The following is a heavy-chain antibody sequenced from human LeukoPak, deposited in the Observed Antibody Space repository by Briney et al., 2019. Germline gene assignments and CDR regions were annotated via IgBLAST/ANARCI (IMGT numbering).Heavy chain of an antibody. V-gene: IGHV4-59*12. CDR1: GGSISGDY. CDR3: ASQSGVINDGGFDY. CDR2: IYYSGST. Sequence: PSETLSLTCTVSGGSISGDYWSWIRQPPGKGLECIGYIYYSGSTNYNPSLKSRVTISVDTSKNQFSLKLSSVTAADTAVYYCASQSGVINDGGFDYWGQGTLVTVSS. D-gene: IGHD3-22*01. J-gene: IGHJ4*02.